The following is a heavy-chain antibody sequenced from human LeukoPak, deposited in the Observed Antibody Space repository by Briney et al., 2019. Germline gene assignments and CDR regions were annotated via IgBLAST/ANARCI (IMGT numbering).Heavy chain of an antibody. D-gene: IGHD6-13*01. CDR1: GGSFSGYY. J-gene: IGHJ4*02. V-gene: IGHV4-34*01. CDR3: ARATPIAAAGPHYFDY. CDR2: INHSGGT. Sequence: TSETLSLTCAVYGGSFSGYYWSWIRQPPGKGLEWIGDINHSGGTIYNPSLKSRLTISVDMSKNQFSLKLSSVTAADTAVYYCARATPIAAAGPHYFDYWGQGTLVTVSS.